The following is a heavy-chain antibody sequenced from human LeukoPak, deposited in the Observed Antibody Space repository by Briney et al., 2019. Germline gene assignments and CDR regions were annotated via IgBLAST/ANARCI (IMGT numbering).Heavy chain of an antibody. Sequence: ASETLSLTCTVSGDSINSGSYYWNWIRQPAGKGLEWIGRIYTRGSTDYNPSLKSRVTISVDTSKNQFSLKLSSVTAADTAIYYCARTRAYGGRPDYWGQGTLVTVSS. CDR1: GDSINSGSYY. V-gene: IGHV4-61*02. D-gene: IGHD4-23*01. J-gene: IGHJ4*02. CDR3: ARTRAYGGRPDY. CDR2: IYTRGST.